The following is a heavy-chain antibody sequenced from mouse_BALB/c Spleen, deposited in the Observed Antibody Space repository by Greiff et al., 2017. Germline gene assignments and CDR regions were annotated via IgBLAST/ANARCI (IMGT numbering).Heavy chain of an antibody. J-gene: IGHJ2*01. CDR2: ISSGGSYT. CDR1: GFTFSSYG. V-gene: IGHV5-6*01. D-gene: IGHD2-3*01. CDR3: ARPDGYLDY. Sequence: EVQGVESGGDLVKPGGSLKLSCAASGFTFSSYGMSWVRQTPDKRLEWVATISSGGSYTYYPDSVKGRFTISRDNAKNTLYLQMSSLKSEDTAMYYCARPDGYLDYWGQGTTLTVSS.